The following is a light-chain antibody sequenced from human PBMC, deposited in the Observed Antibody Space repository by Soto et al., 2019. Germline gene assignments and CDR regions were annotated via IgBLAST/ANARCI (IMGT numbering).Light chain of an antibody. J-gene: IGKJ1*01. CDR1: QSVSSS. CDR3: QQYNNWPRT. Sequence: DILMTQSPSTLSVSPGERSALSCRASQSVSSSLAWYQQNLGQAPRLLIYGASTRATGIPARFSGSGSGTEFTLTINSLQSEDFAVYYCQQYNNWPRTFGQGTKVDIK. V-gene: IGKV3-15*01. CDR2: GAS.